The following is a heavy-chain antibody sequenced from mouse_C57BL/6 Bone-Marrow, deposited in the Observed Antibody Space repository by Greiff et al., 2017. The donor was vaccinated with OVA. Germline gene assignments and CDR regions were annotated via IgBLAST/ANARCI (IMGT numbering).Heavy chain of an antibody. J-gene: IGHJ2*01. Sequence: DVMLVESGGGLVKPGGSLKLSCAASGFTFSDYGMHWVRQAPEKGLEWVAYISSGSSTIYYADTVKGRFTISRDNAKNTLFLQMTSLRSEDTAMYYCARAVVATDYFDYWGQGTTLTVSS. V-gene: IGHV5-17*01. CDR1: GFTFSDYG. CDR2: ISSGSSTI. D-gene: IGHD1-1*01. CDR3: ARAVVATDYFDY.